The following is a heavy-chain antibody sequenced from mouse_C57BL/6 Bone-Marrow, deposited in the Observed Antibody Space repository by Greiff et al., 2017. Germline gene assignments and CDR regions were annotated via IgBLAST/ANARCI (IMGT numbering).Heavy chain of an antibody. CDR3: ARCPATVVPFDY. CDR2: INPNNGGT. V-gene: IGHV1-22*01. J-gene: IGHJ2*01. D-gene: IGHD1-1*01. Sequence: VQLQQSGPELVKPGASVKMSCKASGYTFTDYNMPWVKQSHGKSLEWIGYINPNNGGTSYNQKFKGKATLTVNKSSSTAYMELRSLTSKDSAVYYCARCPATVVPFDYWGQGTTLTVSA. CDR1: GYTFTDYN.